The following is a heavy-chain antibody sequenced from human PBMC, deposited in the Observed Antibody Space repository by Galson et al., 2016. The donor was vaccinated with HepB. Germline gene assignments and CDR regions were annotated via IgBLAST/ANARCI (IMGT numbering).Heavy chain of an antibody. CDR1: GFTFTKHG. CDR3: ASYPGYFPGN. V-gene: IGHV3-48*03. J-gene: IGHJ4*02. Sequence: SLRLSCAASGFTFTKHGMHWVRQAPGKGLEWVSYISSSGNTIYYADSVKGRFTISRDNAKNSLYLQMNSLSAEDTAVYYCASYPGYFPGNWGQGTLVTVSS. CDR2: ISSSGNTI. D-gene: IGHD3-9*01.